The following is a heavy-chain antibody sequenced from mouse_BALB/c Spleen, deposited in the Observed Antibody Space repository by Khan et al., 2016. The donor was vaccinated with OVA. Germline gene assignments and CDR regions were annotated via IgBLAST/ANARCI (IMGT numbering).Heavy chain of an antibody. CDR2: FNPNNGGA. Sequence: EVQLQQSGPELVKPGASVKISCKTSGYTFTEYTIHWVKQSHGKSLEWIGRFNPNNGGAHYNQKFKGKATLTVDKSSSTAYMELRSLTSEDSAVYYCARGDYYAYYWYFEGWGAGTTVTVSS. CDR3: ARGDYYAYYWYFEG. J-gene: IGHJ1*01. CDR1: GYTFTEYT. D-gene: IGHD1-2*01. V-gene: IGHV1-18*01.